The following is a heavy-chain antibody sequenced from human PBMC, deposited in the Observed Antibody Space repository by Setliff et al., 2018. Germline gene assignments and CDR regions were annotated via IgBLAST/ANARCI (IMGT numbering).Heavy chain of an antibody. J-gene: IGHJ6*03. CDR3: ARDTFGRGLNYYYYYMDV. CDR2: IIPIFGTA. CDR1: GYTFTGYY. Sequence: GASVKVSCKASGYTFTGYYMYWVRQAPGQGLEWMGGIIPIFGTANYAQKFQGRVTITADKSTSTAYMELSSLRSEDTAVYYCARDTFGRGLNYYYYYMDVWGKGTTVTVS. V-gene: IGHV1-69*06. D-gene: IGHD3-3*01.